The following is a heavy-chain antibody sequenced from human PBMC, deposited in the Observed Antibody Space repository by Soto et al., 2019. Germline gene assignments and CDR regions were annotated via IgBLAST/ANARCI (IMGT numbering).Heavy chain of an antibody. CDR2: IRWNSGSI. CDR3: VKGRPQGYSIGWYDN. D-gene: IGHD1-26*01. J-gene: IGHJ5*02. Sequence: EVQLVESGGGLVQPGKSLRLSCAASGFSFDDYGMHWVRQAPGKGLEWVSGIRWNSGSIGYGDSVEGRFTTSRDNAKNSVYLQMNSLRAEDTALFYCVKGRPQGYSIGWYDNWGQGTLVTVSS. V-gene: IGHV3-9*01. CDR1: GFSFDDYG.